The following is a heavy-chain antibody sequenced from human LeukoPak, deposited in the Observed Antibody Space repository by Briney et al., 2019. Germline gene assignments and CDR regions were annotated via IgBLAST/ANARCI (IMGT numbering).Heavy chain of an antibody. CDR1: GYTFTGYY. Sequence: ASVKVSCKASGYTFTGYYMHWVRQAPGQGLEWMGWISAYNGNTNYAQKLQGRVTMTTDTSTSTAYMELRSLRSDDTAVYYCARVYPDAFDIWGQGTMVTVSS. J-gene: IGHJ3*02. CDR2: ISAYNGNT. V-gene: IGHV1-18*04. CDR3: ARVYPDAFDI. D-gene: IGHD2-2*02.